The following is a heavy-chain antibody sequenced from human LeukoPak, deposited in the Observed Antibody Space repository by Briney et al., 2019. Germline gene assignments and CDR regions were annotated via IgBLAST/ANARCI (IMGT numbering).Heavy chain of an antibody. V-gene: IGHV3-30-3*01. CDR2: ISYAATNK. CDR3: AGGWELQDDYFDF. CDR1: GFIFSNYA. J-gene: IGHJ4*02. Sequence: GGSLRLSCAASGFIFSNYAMHWVRQAPGKGLEWVAVISYAATNKYYADSVKGRFTISRDNSKNTLFLQMNSLRAEDTAVYYCAGGWELQDDYFDFWGQGTLVTVSS. D-gene: IGHD1-26*01.